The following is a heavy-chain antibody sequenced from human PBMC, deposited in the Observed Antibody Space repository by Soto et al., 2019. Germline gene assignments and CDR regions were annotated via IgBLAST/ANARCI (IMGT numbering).Heavy chain of an antibody. CDR2: IKQDGSEK. Sequence: GGSLRLSCVASGFTFSDHYMSWIRQAPGKGLEWVANIKQDGSEKYYVDSVKGRFTISRDNAKNSLYLQMNSLRAEDTAVYYCGRGAGIGDCWGLGTLVTVSS. CDR3: GRGAGIGDC. J-gene: IGHJ4*02. D-gene: IGHD3-10*01. CDR1: GFTFSDHY. V-gene: IGHV3-7*04.